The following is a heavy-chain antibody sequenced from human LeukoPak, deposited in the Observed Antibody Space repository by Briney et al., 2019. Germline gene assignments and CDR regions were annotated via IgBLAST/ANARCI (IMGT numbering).Heavy chain of an antibody. Sequence: SETLSLTCAVYGGSFSGYYWSWIRQPPGKGLEWIGEINHSGSTNYNPSLKSRVTISVDTSMNQFSLKLSSVTAADTAVYYCARGAPRYYDSSGYMRYAFDIWGQGTMVTVSS. CDR3: ARGAPRYYDSSGYMRYAFDI. CDR1: GGSFSGYY. CDR2: INHSGST. D-gene: IGHD3-22*01. V-gene: IGHV4-34*01. J-gene: IGHJ3*02.